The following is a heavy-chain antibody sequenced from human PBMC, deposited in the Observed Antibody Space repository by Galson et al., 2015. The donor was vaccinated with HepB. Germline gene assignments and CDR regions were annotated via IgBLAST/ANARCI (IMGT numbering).Heavy chain of an antibody. CDR3: AKDLVVTAIGTWAFDI. J-gene: IGHJ3*02. D-gene: IGHD2-21*02. CDR1: GFTFSSYA. CDR2: ISGSGGST. Sequence: SLRLSCAASGFTFSSYAMSWVRQAPGKGLEWVSAISGSGGSTYYADSVKGRFTISRDNSKNTLYLQMNSLRAEDTAVYYCAKDLVVTAIGTWAFDIWGQGTMVTVSS. V-gene: IGHV3-23*01.